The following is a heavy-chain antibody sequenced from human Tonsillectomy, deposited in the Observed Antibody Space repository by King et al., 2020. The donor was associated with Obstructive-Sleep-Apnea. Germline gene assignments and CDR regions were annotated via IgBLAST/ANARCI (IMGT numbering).Heavy chain of an antibody. CDR3: ARGGAQYFDWLSHY. CDR1: GFTFSSYS. Sequence: QLVQSGGGLVQPGGSLRLSCAASGFTFSSYSMNWVRQAPGKGLEWVSYISSSSSTIYYADSVQGRFTIPRDNAKSSLSLQMNSLRAEDTAVYYCARGGAQYFDWLSHYWGQGTLVTVSS. D-gene: IGHD3-9*01. V-gene: IGHV3-48*04. J-gene: IGHJ4*02. CDR2: ISSSSSTI.